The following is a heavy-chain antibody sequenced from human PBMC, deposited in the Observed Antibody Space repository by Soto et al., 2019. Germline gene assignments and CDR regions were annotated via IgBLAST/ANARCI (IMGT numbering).Heavy chain of an antibody. D-gene: IGHD6-13*01. V-gene: IGHV3-21*01. J-gene: IGHJ4*02. Sequence: EVQLVESGGGLVKPGGSLRLSCAASGFTFSEYSMNWVRQAPGKGLQWVSSISSVSAYIYYADSVKGRFTISRDNAENSLFLQMNSLRVEDTAVYYCARGGIAEHDYWGQGTLVTVSS. CDR2: ISSVSAYI. CDR3: ARGGIAEHDY. CDR1: GFTFSEYS.